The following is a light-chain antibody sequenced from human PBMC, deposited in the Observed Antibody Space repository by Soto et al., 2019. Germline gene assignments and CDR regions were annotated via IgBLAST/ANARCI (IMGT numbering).Light chain of an antibody. CDR2: SAS. Sequence: EIVLTQSPGTLSLSPGERATLSCRASQSVTSSSLAWYQQKPGQTPRLLMYSASSRATGIPDRFSGSGSGTDFTLTISRLEPEDFAVYYCHQYGSSQFTFGPGTKVDIK. V-gene: IGKV3-20*01. J-gene: IGKJ3*01. CDR3: HQYGSSQFT. CDR1: QSVTSSS.